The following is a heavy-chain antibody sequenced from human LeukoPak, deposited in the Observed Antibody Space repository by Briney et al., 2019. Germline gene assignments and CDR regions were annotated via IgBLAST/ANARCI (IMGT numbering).Heavy chain of an antibody. Sequence: GGSLRLSCAASGFTFSSYAMSWVRQVPGKGLEWVSAISGSGGSTYYADSVKGRFTISRDNSKNTLYLQMNSLRAEDTAVYYCAKDPSYSEVFDYWGQGTLVTVSS. J-gene: IGHJ4*02. CDR3: AKDPSYSEVFDY. CDR1: GFTFSSYA. CDR2: ISGSGGST. D-gene: IGHD1-26*01. V-gene: IGHV3-23*01.